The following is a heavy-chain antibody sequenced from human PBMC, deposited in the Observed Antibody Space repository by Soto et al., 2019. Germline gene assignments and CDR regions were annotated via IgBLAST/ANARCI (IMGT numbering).Heavy chain of an antibody. Sequence: SETLSLTCAVYGGSFSCYYWSWIRQPPGKGLEWIGEINHSGSTNYNPSLKSRVTISVDTSKNQFSLKLSSVTAADTAVYYCARGYSYGFYYYYGMDVWGQGTTVTVSS. D-gene: IGHD5-18*01. CDR2: INHSGST. CDR3: ARGYSYGFYYYYGMDV. J-gene: IGHJ6*02. V-gene: IGHV4-34*01. CDR1: GGSFSCYY.